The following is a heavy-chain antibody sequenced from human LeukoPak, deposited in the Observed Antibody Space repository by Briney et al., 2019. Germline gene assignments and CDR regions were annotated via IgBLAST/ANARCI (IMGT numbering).Heavy chain of an antibody. V-gene: IGHV4-30-2*01. D-gene: IGHD3-3*01. CDR2: IYHSGST. Sequence: XXTLSLTCAVSGGSVSSGGYSWSWIRQPPGTGLEWIGYIYHSGSTYYNPSLKSRVTISVDRSKNQFSLKLSSVTAADTAVYYCARDGVDDWYFDLWGRGTLVTVSS. CDR3: ARDGVDDWYFDL. J-gene: IGHJ2*01. CDR1: GGSVSSGGYS.